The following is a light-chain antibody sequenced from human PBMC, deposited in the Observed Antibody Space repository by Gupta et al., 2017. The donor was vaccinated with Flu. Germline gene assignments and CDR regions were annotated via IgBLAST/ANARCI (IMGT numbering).Light chain of an antibody. CDR1: QSVSSSY. J-gene: IGKJ1*01. CDR3: EQDRA. V-gene: IGKV3-20*01. CDR2: GAS. Sequence: EIVLTQSPGTLSLSTGERATLSCRASQSVSSSYLAWDQQKPGQAPRLLIYGASSRATGIQDRFSGSGSGTDVTLTISRMEPEDFAGEYWEQDRACGQGTRVEIK.